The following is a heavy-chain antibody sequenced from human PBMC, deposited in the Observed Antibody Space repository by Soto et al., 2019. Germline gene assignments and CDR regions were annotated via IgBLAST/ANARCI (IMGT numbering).Heavy chain of an antibody. D-gene: IGHD1-1*01. CDR3: ARQSWNALDY. V-gene: IGHV5-10-1*01. J-gene: IGHJ4*02. Sequence: PGESLKISCKGSGYSFANYWINWVRQMPGKGLEWMGRIEPSDSSTNYSPSFQGHVAISIDTSISTAYLQWSSLKASDTAMYYCARQSWNALDYWGQGTLVTVSS. CDR1: GYSFANYW. CDR2: IEPSDSST.